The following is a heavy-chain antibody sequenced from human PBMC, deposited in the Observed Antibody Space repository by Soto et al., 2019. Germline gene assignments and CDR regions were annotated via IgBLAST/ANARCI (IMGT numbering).Heavy chain of an antibody. CDR1: GGSFSGYY. CDR2: TNHRGST. D-gene: IGHD2-2*01. J-gene: IGHJ5*02. V-gene: IGHV4-34*01. CDR3: ARDTLCSSTSCRIGLWFDP. Sequence: PSETLSLTCAVSGGSFSGYYWTWIRQSPGKGPEWIGATNHRGSTNYNPSLESRVTISVDTSKNQFSLRLSSVTAADTAVYYCARDTLCSSTSCRIGLWFDPWGQGTLVTVSS.